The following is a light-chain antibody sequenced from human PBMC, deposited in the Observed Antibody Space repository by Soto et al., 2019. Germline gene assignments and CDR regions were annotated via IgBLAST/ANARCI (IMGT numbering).Light chain of an antibody. J-gene: IGKJ1*01. CDR1: QSISSRN. CDR3: QQYGSSSWT. CDR2: GTS. V-gene: IGKV3-20*01. Sequence: EILLTQSPGALSLXXXXRXTXSXIPSQSISSRNLAWYQQKPGQAPRLLIYGTSSRATGIPDRFSGSGSGTDFTLTISRLEPEDFAVYYCQQYGSSSWTFGQGTKVDIK.